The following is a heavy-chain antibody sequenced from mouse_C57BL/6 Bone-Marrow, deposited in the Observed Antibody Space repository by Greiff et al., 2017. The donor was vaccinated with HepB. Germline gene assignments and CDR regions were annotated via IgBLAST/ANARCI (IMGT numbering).Heavy chain of an antibody. V-gene: IGHV5-17*01. CDR1: GFTFSDYG. CDR3: ARIYYSNPWYFDV. CDR2: ISSGSSTI. Sequence: EVKLMESGGGLVKPGGSLKLSCAASGFTFSDYGMHWVRQAPEKGLEWVAYISSGSSTIYYADTVKGRFTISRDNAKNTLFLQMTSLRSEDTAMYYCARIYYSNPWYFDVWGTGTTVTVSS. D-gene: IGHD2-5*01. J-gene: IGHJ1*03.